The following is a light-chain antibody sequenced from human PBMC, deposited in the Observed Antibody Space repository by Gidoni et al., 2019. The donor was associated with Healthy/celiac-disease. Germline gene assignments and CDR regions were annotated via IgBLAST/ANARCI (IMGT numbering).Light chain of an antibody. Sequence: DIQMTQSPASLSASVGDRVTLTCQASQDISNYLNWYQQKPGKAPKLLIYDAANLETGVPSRFSGSGSGTDFTFTISSLQPEDIATYYCQQYDNRPTRTFGQGTKVEIK. CDR1: QDISNY. CDR2: DAA. J-gene: IGKJ1*01. CDR3: QQYDNRPTRT. V-gene: IGKV1-33*01.